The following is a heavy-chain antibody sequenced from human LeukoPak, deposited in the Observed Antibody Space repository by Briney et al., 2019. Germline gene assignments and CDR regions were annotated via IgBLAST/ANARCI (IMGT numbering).Heavy chain of an antibody. CDR1: GFTFGSYS. CDR2: ISSSSNYI. Sequence: PGGSLRLSCAASGFTFGSYSMNWVRQAPGKGLEWVSSISSSSNYIYYADSVKGRFTISRDNAKNSLYLQMNSLRAEDTAVYYCAGGYYDAYDAFDIWGQGTMVTVSS. J-gene: IGHJ3*02. V-gene: IGHV3-21*01. CDR3: AGGYYDAYDAFDI. D-gene: IGHD3-22*01.